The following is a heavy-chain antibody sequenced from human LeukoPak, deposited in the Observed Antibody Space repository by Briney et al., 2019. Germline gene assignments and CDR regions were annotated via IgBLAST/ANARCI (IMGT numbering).Heavy chain of an antibody. D-gene: IGHD6-19*01. CDR3: ARVAVAGTDAFDI. V-gene: IGHV4-59*12. CDR2: IYYSGST. J-gene: IGHJ3*02. Sequence: SETLSLTCTVSGGSISSYYWSWIRQPPGKGLEWIGYIYYSGSTYYNPSLKSRVTISVDTSKNQFSLKLSSVTAADTAVYYCARVAVAGTDAFDIWGQGTMVTVSS. CDR1: GGSISSYY.